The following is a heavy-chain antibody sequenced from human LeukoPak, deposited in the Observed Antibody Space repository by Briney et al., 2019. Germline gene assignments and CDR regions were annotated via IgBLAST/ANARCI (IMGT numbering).Heavy chain of an antibody. CDR2: IYHSGST. J-gene: IGHJ3*02. Sequence: SETLSLTCSVSGGAISGRRDYWGWIRQPPGKGLEWIASIYHSGSTHYNPSLKSRVTISVETSRNQFSLELRSATAADSAMYYCARNVSRGEPGGAFDIWGQGTMVTVSS. CDR3: ARNVSRGEPGGAFDI. V-gene: IGHV4-39*01. D-gene: IGHD5-24*01. CDR1: GGAISGRRDY.